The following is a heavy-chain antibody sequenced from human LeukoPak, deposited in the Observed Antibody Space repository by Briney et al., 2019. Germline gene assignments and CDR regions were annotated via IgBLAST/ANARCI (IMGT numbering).Heavy chain of an antibody. J-gene: IGHJ4*02. CDR2: IYYSGST. CDR1: GGSISSYY. CDR3: ARDQGPELDY. V-gene: IGHV4-59*01. Sequence: SETLSLTCTVSGGSISSYYWSWIRRPPGKGLEWIGYIYYSGSTNYNPSLKSRVTISVDTSKNQFSLKLSSVTAADTAVYYCARDQGPELDYWGQGTLVTVSS.